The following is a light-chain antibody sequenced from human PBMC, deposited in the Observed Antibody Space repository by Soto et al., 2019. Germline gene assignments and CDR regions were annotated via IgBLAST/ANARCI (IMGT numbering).Light chain of an antibody. J-gene: IGKJ1*01. Sequence: EIEMTQSPATLSVSKGERATFPCRSSQSVSTNVAWYQQKPGQAPRLLIYGASIRATTTPAKFSGSGSGTEFTLTISSLQSEEFAVYYCQHYNKWPPWTFGQGTKVDIK. V-gene: IGKV3-15*01. CDR1: QSVSTN. CDR3: QHYNKWPPWT. CDR2: GAS.